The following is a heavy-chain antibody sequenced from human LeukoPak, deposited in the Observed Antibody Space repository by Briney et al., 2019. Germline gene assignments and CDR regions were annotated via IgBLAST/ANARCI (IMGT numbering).Heavy chain of an antibody. J-gene: IGHJ4*02. CDR1: GFTFSSYS. Sequence: SGGSLRLSCAASGFTFSSYSMHWVRQAPGKGLEWVAVISYDGSNKYYADSVKGRFTISRDNSKNTLYLQMNSLRAEDTAVYYCARDEQQLSFDYWGQGTLVTVSS. V-gene: IGHV3-30*14. D-gene: IGHD6-13*01. CDR3: ARDEQQLSFDY. CDR2: ISYDGSNK.